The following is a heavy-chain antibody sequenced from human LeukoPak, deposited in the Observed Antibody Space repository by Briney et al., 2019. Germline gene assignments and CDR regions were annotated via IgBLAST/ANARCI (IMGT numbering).Heavy chain of an antibody. CDR3: ARGADYDILTGFDY. V-gene: IGHV4-59*01. D-gene: IGHD3-9*01. Sequence: PSETLSLTCTVSGGSISSYYWSWIRQPPGKGLEWIGYIYYSGSTNYNPSLKSRVTISVDTSKNQFSLKLSSVTAADTAVYYCARGADYDILTGFDYCGQGTLVTVSS. J-gene: IGHJ4*02. CDR1: GGSISSYY. CDR2: IYYSGST.